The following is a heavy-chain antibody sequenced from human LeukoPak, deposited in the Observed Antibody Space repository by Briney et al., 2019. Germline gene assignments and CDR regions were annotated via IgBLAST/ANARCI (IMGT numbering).Heavy chain of an antibody. J-gene: IGHJ3*02. CDR3: AREGSHYYDSSGKTSDAFGI. D-gene: IGHD3-22*01. CDR1: GGTFSSYA. V-gene: IGHV1-69*13. Sequence: ATVKVSCKASGGTFSSYAISWVRQAPGQGLEWMGGIIPIFGTANYAQKFQGRVTITADESTSTAYMELSSLRSEDTAVYYCAREGSHYYDSSGKTSDAFGIWGQGTMVTVSS. CDR2: IIPIFGTA.